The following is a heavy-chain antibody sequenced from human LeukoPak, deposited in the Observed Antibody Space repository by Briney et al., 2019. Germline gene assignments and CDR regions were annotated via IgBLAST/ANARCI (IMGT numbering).Heavy chain of an antibody. CDR3: ARALVSGPTYYYDSSGYAFGY. CDR2: ISSSSSYI. J-gene: IGHJ4*02. D-gene: IGHD3-22*01. Sequence: GGSLRLSCAASGFTFSSYSMNWVRQAPGKGLEWVSSISSSSSYIYYADSVKGRFTISRDNAKNSLYLQMNSLRAEDTAVYYCARALVSGPTYYYDSSGYAFGYWGQGTLVTVSS. V-gene: IGHV3-21*01. CDR1: GFTFSSYS.